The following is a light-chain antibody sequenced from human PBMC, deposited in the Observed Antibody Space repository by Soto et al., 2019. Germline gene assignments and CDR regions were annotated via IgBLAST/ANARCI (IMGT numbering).Light chain of an antibody. Sequence: SYELTQPPSVSVSPGQTARITCSGDALPNQYACWYHQKPGQAPVLVIYKDNERASGIPERFSGSSSGTTVTLTISAVQAEDGADYYCQSADSSGSYVVFGGGTKVTVL. CDR3: QSADSSGSYVV. CDR1: ALPNQY. J-gene: IGLJ2*01. CDR2: KDN. V-gene: IGLV3-25*03.